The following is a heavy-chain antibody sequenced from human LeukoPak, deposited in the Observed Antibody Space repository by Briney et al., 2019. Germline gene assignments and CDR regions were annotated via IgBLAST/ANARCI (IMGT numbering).Heavy chain of an antibody. CDR3: ARAGYDSSGYYSY. V-gene: IGHV1-46*01. CDR2: INPTGGST. CDR1: GYIFTSYY. Sequence: ASVKISCKASGYIFTSYYMHWLRQAPGQGLEWVGLINPTGGSTTYAQNFQSRVTLTSDTATTTVYMEVSSLRSEDTAVYYCARAGYDSSGYYSYWGQGTLVTVSS. J-gene: IGHJ4*02. D-gene: IGHD3-22*01.